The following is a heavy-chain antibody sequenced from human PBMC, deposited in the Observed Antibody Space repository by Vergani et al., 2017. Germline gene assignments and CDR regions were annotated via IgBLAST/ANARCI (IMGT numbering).Heavy chain of an antibody. Sequence: QVQLVQSGAEVKKPGASVKVSCKASGYTFTSDDINWVRQATGQGLEWMGWMNPISGNTGYAQKFQDRVTMTADTSTNTAYMELRSLRSDDTAVYFCARVAPSNSEVTPTAFDVWGQGTMVTVSS. J-gene: IGHJ3*01. CDR1: GYTFTSDD. CDR2: MNPISGNT. CDR3: ARVAPSNSEVTPTAFDV. V-gene: IGHV1-8*02. D-gene: IGHD1-1*01.